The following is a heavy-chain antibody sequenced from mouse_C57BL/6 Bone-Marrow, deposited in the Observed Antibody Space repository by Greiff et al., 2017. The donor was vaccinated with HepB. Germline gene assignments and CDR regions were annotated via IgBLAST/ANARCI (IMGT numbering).Heavy chain of an antibody. D-gene: IGHD2-3*01. CDR1: GYAFTNYL. V-gene: IGHV1-54*01. Sequence: LVESGAELVRPGTSVKVSCKASGYAFTNYLIEWVKQRPGQGLEWIGVINPGSGGTNYNEKFKGKATLTADKSSSTAYMQLSSLTSEDSAVYFCARSRDGYPFFDYWGQGTTLTVSS. CDR3: ARSRDGYPFFDY. J-gene: IGHJ2*01. CDR2: INPGSGGT.